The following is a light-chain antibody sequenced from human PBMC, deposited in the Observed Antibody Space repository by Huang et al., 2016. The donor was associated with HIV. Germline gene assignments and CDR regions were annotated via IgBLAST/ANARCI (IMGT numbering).Light chain of an antibody. CDR1: RTVNNK. V-gene: IGKV3D-15*01. CDR2: SAS. CDR3: QQYYDWPWT. Sequence: ILVSQSPATLSVSPGDSDTLSCRANRTVNNKMAWFQQKVGQAPRLIICSASVRASSIGVPERFLGRGSGTEFTLSITSVQSEDLAVYYCQQYYDWPWTFGQGTRV. J-gene: IGKJ1*01.